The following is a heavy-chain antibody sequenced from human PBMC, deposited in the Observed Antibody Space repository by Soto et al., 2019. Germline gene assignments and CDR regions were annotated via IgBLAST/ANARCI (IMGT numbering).Heavy chain of an antibody. V-gene: IGHV3-9*01. D-gene: IGHD5-12*01. CDR2: ISWNSGSI. Sequence: EVQLVESGGGLVQPGRSLRLSCAASGFTFDDYAMHWVRQAPGKGLEWVSGISWNSGSIGYADSVKGRFTISRDNAKNSLYLQMNSLRSEDTAVYYCARDYRIVATIYYYYSGMDVWGQGTTVTVSS. CDR1: GFTFDDYA. CDR3: ARDYRIVATIYYYYSGMDV. J-gene: IGHJ6*02.